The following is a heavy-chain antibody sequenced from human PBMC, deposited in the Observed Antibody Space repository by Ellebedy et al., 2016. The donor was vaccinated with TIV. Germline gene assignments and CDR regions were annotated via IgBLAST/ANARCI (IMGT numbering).Heavy chain of an antibody. V-gene: IGHV3-7*01. CDR2: INQDGSDK. J-gene: IGHJ3*02. D-gene: IGHD4-17*01. CDR1: GFIFRSYW. CDR3: ATDGSYGDYRSPAHAFVI. Sequence: GGSLRFSCRASGFIFRSYWMTWVRQAPGKGLDWVANINQDGSDKYYEDSVKGRFTIASDNAKNSLFLQMSSLRVEDTAVYYCATDGSYGDYRSPAHAFVIWGQGTMVTVSS.